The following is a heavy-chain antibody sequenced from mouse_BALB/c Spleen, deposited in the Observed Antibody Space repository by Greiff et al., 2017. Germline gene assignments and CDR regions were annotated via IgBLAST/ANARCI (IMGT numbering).Heavy chain of an antibody. CDR1: GFTFSSFG. CDR3: ARAYDGLLDYYYYAMDY. D-gene: IGHD2-3*01. J-gene: IGHJ4*01. V-gene: IGHV5-17*02. CDR2: ISSGSSTI. Sequence: EVKLVESGGGLVQPGGSRKLSCAASGFTFSSFGMHWVRQAPEKGLEWVAYISSGSSTIYYADTVKGRFTISRDNPKNTLFLQMTSLRSEDTAMYYCARAYDGLLDYYYYAMDYWGQGTSVTVSS.